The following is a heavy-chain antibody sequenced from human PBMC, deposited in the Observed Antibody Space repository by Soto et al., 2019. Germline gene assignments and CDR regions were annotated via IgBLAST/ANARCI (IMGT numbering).Heavy chain of an antibody. J-gene: IGHJ3*02. CDR2: ISAYNGNT. CDR3: ARVTDIRRYFDWLPADDAFDI. D-gene: IGHD3-9*01. CDR1: GYTFTSYG. V-gene: IGHV1-18*01. Sequence: ASVKVSCKASGYTFTSYGISWVRQAPGQGLERMGWISAYNGNTNYAQKLQGRVTMTTDTSTSTAYMELRSLRSDDTAVYYCARVTDIRRYFDWLPADDAFDIWGQGTMVTVSS.